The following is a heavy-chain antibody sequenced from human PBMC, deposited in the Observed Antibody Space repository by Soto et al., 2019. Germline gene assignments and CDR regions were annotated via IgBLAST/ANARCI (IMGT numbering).Heavy chain of an antibody. CDR2: IWYDGSNK. V-gene: IGHV3-33*01. D-gene: IGHD3-10*01. J-gene: IGHJ3*02. CDR1: GFSFSSYG. CDR3: ARRPRGDAFDI. Sequence: QVQLVESGGGVVQPGRSLRLSCAASGFSFSSYGMHWVRQPPGKGLEWVAVIWYDGSNKYYADSVKGRFTISRDNSKNTVYLQMNSLRAEDTAVYYCARRPRGDAFDIWGQGTMVTVSS.